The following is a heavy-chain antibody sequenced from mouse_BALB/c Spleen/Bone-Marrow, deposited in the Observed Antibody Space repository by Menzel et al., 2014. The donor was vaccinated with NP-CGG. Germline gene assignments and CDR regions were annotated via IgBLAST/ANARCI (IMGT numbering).Heavy chain of an antibody. D-gene: IGHD1-2*01. V-gene: IGHV1-62-2*01. CDR1: GYTFTEYT. CDR2: FYPGSGSI. Sequence: VQLQQSGAELVKPGASVKLSCKASGYTFTEYTIHWVKQRSGQGLEWIGWFYPGSGSIKYNEKFKDKATLTADKSSSTVYMELGRLTSEDSAVYLCARHEERFITTAAWFAYWGQGTLVTVSA. CDR3: ARHEERFITTAAWFAY. J-gene: IGHJ3*01.